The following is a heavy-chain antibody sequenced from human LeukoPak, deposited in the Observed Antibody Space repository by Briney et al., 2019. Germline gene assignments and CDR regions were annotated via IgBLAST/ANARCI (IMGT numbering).Heavy chain of an antibody. CDR3: ARGVRGYCSSTSCYGGRFDP. Sequence: PSETLPSPALSLVAPSAVVTTGAGSGSPQGRGWSGLGVYYNPSLKSRVTISVDTSKNQFSLKLSSVTAADTAVYYCARGVRGYCSSTSCYGGRFDPWGQGTLVTVSS. D-gene: IGHD2-2*01. CDR1: VAPSAVVTT. V-gene: IGHV4-38-2*02. J-gene: IGHJ5*02.